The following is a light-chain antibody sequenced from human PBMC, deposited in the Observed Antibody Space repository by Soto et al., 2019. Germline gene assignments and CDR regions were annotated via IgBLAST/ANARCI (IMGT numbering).Light chain of an antibody. Sequence: DIVLTQSPGTLSLSPGERATLSCKTSQSSGSNFLAWYQHKPGQAPRLLIYASSNRATGIPDRFTGSASGTYFTLTITRLEPEDFAVYYCQLYGISPHFGQGTRLEIK. CDR1: QSSGSNF. V-gene: IGKV3-20*01. CDR3: QLYGISPH. CDR2: ASS. J-gene: IGKJ5*01.